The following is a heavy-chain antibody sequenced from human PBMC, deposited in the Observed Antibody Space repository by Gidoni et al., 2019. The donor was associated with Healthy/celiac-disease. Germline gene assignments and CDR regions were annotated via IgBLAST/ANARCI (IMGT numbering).Heavy chain of an antibody. Sequence: QVQLVEAGGGVVQPGRSLRLSCAASGFTFSSYGMHWVRQAPGKGLECVAVISYDGSNKYYADSVKGRFTISRDNSKNTLYLQMNSLRAEDTAVYYCAKDLGEGELLEMNWFDPWGQGTLVTVSS. J-gene: IGHJ5*02. CDR3: AKDLGEGELLEMNWFDP. CDR1: GFTFSSYG. V-gene: IGHV3-30*18. D-gene: IGHD1-26*01. CDR2: ISYDGSNK.